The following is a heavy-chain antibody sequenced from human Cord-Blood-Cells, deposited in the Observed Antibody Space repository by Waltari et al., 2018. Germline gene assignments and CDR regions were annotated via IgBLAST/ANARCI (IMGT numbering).Heavy chain of an antibody. D-gene: IGHD1-26*01. CDR1: GFTFRSSA. CDR3: AKPVGGSYYYYYGMDV. V-gene: IGHV3-23*01. Sequence: EVQLLESGGGLVQPGGSLRLSCAASGFTFRSSAMSWVRQAPGKGLEWVSAISGSGGSTYYADSVKGRFTISRDNSKNTLYLQMNSLRAEDTAVYYCAKPVGGSYYYYYGMDVWGQGTTVTVSS. CDR2: ISGSGGST. J-gene: IGHJ6*02.